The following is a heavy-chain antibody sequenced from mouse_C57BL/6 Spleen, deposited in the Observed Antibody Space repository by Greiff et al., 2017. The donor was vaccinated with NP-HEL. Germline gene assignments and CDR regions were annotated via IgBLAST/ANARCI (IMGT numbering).Heavy chain of an antibody. Sequence: VQLQESGAELVKPGASVKISCKASGYEFSSYCMNWVKQRPGKGLEWIGQIYPGDGDTNYNGKFKGKATLTADKSSSTAYMQLSSLTSADAAVYFCARGGYYGSSYKMFAYWGQGTLVTVSA. D-gene: IGHD1-1*01. V-gene: IGHV1-80*01. CDR3: ARGGYYGSSYKMFAY. CDR2: IYPGDGDT. J-gene: IGHJ3*01. CDR1: GYEFSSYC.